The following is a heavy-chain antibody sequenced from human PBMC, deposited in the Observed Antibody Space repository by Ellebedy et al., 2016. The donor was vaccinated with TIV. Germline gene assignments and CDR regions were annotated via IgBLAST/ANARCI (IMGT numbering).Heavy chain of an antibody. CDR2: ISASGGGT. J-gene: IGHJ4*02. CDR3: ARDEGGYPNFDY. D-gene: IGHD3-22*01. CDR1: GFTFSSSA. V-gene: IGHV3-23*01. Sequence: GGSLRLSCAASGFTFSSSAMSWVRQAPGKGLEWVSTISASGGGTQYADSVKGRFTISRDNAKNSLYQQMNSLRAEDTAVYYCARDEGGYPNFDYWGQGTLVTVSS.